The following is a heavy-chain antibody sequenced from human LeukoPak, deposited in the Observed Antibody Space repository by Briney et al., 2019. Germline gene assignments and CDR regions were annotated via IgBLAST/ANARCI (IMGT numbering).Heavy chain of an antibody. CDR2: ISYTGGET. D-gene: IGHD1-14*01. CDR3: ARQPGGTAAFDI. Sequence: PSETQSLTCTVSGGSINSYYWSWIRQPPGKGLEWIGYISYTGGETNYNPSLKSRLTISVDTSKNQFSLMLTSVTAADTAVYYCARQPGGTAAFDIWAQGTMVTVSS. CDR1: GGSINSYY. V-gene: IGHV4-59*08. J-gene: IGHJ3*02.